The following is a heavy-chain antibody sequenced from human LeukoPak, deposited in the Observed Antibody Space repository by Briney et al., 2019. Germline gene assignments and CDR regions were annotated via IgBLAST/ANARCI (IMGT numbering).Heavy chain of an antibody. CDR1: GFTFSNAW. D-gene: IGHD3-10*01. V-gene: IGHV3-23*01. CDR3: AKDRTVRGLIPHYFDY. J-gene: IGHJ4*02. Sequence: GGSLRLSCAASGFTFSNAWMSWVRQAPGKGLEWVSSLTGGDGGTYYPDSVKGRFTISRDNSKDTLFLQMNSLRAEDTAVYYCAKDRTVRGLIPHYFDYWGQGTLVTVSS. CDR2: LTGGDGGT.